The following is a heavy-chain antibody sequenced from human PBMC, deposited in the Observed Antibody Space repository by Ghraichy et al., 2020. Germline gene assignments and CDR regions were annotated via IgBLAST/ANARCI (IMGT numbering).Heavy chain of an antibody. Sequence: SETLSLTCTVSGVSISSYYWSWIRQPAGKGLEWIGRIYTSGSTNYNPSLKSRVTMSVDTSKNQFSLKLSSVTAADTAVYYCARDRLGAGYYYGMDVWGHGTTVTVSS. CDR3: ARDRLGAGYYYGMDV. V-gene: IGHV4-4*07. D-gene: IGHD4-17*01. CDR1: GVSISSYY. CDR2: IYTSGST. J-gene: IGHJ6*02.